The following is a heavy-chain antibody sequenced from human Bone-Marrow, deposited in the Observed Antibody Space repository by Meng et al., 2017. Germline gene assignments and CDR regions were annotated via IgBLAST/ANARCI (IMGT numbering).Heavy chain of an antibody. CDR1: GGTFSSYA. V-gene: IGHV1-69*13. D-gene: IGHD5-24*01. Sequence: SVKVSCKASGGTFSSYAISWVRQAPGQGLEWMGGIIPIFGTANYAQKFQGRVTITADESTSTAYMELSSLRSEDTAVYYCAVAGDGYNEIKPYYYYYGIDVWGQGTTVTVSS. CDR3: AVAGDGYNEIKPYYYYYGIDV. CDR2: IIPIFGTA. J-gene: IGHJ6*02.